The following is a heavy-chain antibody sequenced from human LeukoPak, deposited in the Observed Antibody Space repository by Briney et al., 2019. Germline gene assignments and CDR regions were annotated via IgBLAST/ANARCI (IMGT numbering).Heavy chain of an antibody. CDR2: IIPILGIA. J-gene: IGHJ4*02. CDR3: AGADIAVAAPSDY. D-gene: IGHD6-19*01. Sequence: ASVKVSCKASGGTFSSYTNSWVRQAPGQGLEWIGRIIPILGIANYAQKFQGRVTITADKSTSTAYMELSSLRSEDTAVYYCAGADIAVAAPSDYWGQGTLVTVSS. V-gene: IGHV1-69*02. CDR1: GGTFSSYT.